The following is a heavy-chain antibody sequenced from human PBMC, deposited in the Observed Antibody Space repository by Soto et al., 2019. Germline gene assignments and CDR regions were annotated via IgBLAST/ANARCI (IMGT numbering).Heavy chain of an antibody. D-gene: IGHD6-19*01. CDR2: ISNNGGST. Sequence: GGSLRLSCAASGFIFISFAIIWFRHSPFKGLEWVSTISNNGGSTYSADSVKGRFTISRDNSKNTLYLQMNSLRAEDTAVYYCAKDPDISGWYQTDLDYWGQGTLVTVSS. CDR3: AKDPDISGWYQTDLDY. J-gene: IGHJ4*02. CDR1: GFIFISFA. V-gene: IGHV3-23*01.